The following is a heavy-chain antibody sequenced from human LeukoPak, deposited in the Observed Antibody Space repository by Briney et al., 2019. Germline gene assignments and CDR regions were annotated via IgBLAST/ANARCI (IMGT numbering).Heavy chain of an antibody. CDR3: ARLHYGGNYGYYYYYMDV. J-gene: IGHJ6*03. CDR1: GCSVTSYY. CDR2: IYTSGST. D-gene: IGHD4-23*01. Sequence: PSETLSLTCTVSGCSVTSYYWSWIRQPAGKGLEWIGRIYTSGSTNYNPSLKSRVTMSVDTSKNQFSLKLSSVTAADTAMYYCARLHYGGNYGYYYYYMDVWGKGTTVTISS. V-gene: IGHV4-4*07.